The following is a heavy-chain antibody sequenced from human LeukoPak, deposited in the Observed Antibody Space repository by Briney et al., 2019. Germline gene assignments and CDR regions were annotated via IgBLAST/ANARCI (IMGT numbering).Heavy chain of an antibody. J-gene: IGHJ4*02. CDR3: AKAYCSGGSCYGSYFDY. CDR2: IRYDGSNK. Sequence: PGGSLRLSCAAPGFSFSTYGMHWVRQAPGKGLEWVAFIRYDGSNKYYADSVKDRFTISRDNSKNTLYLQMDSLRAEDTAVYYCAKAYCSGGSCYGSYFDYWGQGTLVTASS. CDR1: GFSFSTYG. V-gene: IGHV3-30*02. D-gene: IGHD2-15*01.